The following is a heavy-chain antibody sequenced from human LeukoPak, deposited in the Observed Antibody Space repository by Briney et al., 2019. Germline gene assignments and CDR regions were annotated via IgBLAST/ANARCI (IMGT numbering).Heavy chain of an antibody. CDR2: ISGSGGST. CDR3: AKSILDGSGYYAPLFDS. Sequence: GGSLRLSCAASGFTFSSYAMSWVRQAPGKGLEWVSAISGSGGSTYYADSVKGRFTMSRDSSKNTLYLQLNSLRAEDTAVYYCAKSILDGSGYYAPLFDSWGQGTLVAVSS. CDR1: GFTFSSYA. D-gene: IGHD3-22*01. V-gene: IGHV3-23*01. J-gene: IGHJ4*01.